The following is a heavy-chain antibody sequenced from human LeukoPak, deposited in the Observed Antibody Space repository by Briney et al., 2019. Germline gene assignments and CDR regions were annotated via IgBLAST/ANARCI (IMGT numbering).Heavy chain of an antibody. CDR3: AKAGDILGDYGDYPFDY. CDR2: ISWNSGSI. D-gene: IGHD4-17*01. J-gene: IGHJ4*02. Sequence: GGSLRLSCAGSGFTFSSYTINWVRQTPGKGLEWVSGISWNSGSIDYADSVKGRFTISRDNAKNSLYLQMNSLRVEDTAFYYCAKAGDILGDYGDYPFDYWGQGTLVTVSS. V-gene: IGHV3-9*01. CDR1: GFTFSSYT.